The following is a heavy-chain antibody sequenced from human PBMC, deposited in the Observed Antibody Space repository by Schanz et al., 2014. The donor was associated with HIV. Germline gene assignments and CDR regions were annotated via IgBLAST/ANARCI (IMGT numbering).Heavy chain of an antibody. D-gene: IGHD3-22*01. V-gene: IGHV4-59*12. J-gene: IGHJ6*02. CDR3: ARGEGYYYDSSGFPLASGMDV. CDR2: TYYSGNT. Sequence: HVQLQESGPGLVKPSETLSLTCTVSVDSISPYYWSWIRQPPGKGLEWIGYTYYSGNTNYNPSLRSRVTMSVDTSENHFSLKLSSATVADTAVYYCARGEGYYYDSSGFPLASGMDVWGQGTTVTVSS. CDR1: VDSISPYY.